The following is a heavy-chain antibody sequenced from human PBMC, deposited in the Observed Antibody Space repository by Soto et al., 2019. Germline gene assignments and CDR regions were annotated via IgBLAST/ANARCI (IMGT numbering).Heavy chain of an antibody. CDR3: AITSKPIAARPAWFSVHDP. D-gene: IGHD6-6*01. V-gene: IGHV1-2*02. Sequence: XSVKAADTASGYTLSGYYMPWVRQAPAQGAEWIGWINPNSGGTNYAQEVQGSVTMTRDTSISTAYMELSRLRPAHTAVYYCAITSKPIAARPAWFSVHDPWAQRTLVTVSS. CDR2: INPNSGGT. CDR1: GYTLSGYY. J-gene: IGHJ5*02.